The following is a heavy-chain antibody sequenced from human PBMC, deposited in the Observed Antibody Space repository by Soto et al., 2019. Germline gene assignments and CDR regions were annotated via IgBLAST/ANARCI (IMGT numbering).Heavy chain of an antibody. CDR1: GFTFSDYY. CDR3: ARKPYSSNWSDY. CDR2: IGRSGSII. D-gene: IGHD6-13*01. V-gene: IGHV3-11*01. Sequence: QVQLVESGGGLVKPGGYLRLSCAASGFTFSDYYMSWIRQAPGKGLEWVSYIGRSGSIIYYAESVKGRFTNSRDNAKNTRYLQMNSLRAEDTAVYYCARKPYSSNWSDYCGQGTLVTVSS. J-gene: IGHJ4*02.